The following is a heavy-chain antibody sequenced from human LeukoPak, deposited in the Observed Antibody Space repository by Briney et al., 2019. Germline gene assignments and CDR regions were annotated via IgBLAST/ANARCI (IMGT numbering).Heavy chain of an antibody. J-gene: IGHJ5*02. V-gene: IGHV1-18*01. CDR2: ISAYNGNT. Sequence: ASVKVSCKASGYTFTDYGISWVRQAPGQGLEWMAWISAYNGNTNYAQKLQDRVTMTTDTSTTTACMELRNLTSDDTAMYYCARHYCTNGVCHNNWFDPWGQGTLVTVSS. CDR3: ARHYCTNGVCHNNWFDP. CDR1: GYTFTDYG. D-gene: IGHD2-8*01.